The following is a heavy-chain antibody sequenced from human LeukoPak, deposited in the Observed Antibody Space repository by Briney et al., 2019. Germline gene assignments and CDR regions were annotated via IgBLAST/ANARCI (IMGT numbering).Heavy chain of an antibody. CDR3: TTVKGFWGSFD. V-gene: IGHV3-15*01. Sequence: GGSLRLSCAASGFTVSSSHMSWVRQAPGKGLEWVGRIKSKPAGGTIDYAAPVKGRFTISRDDTKNTLYLQMNSLKTEDTAVYYCTTVKGFWGSFDWGQRTLVTVSS. CDR2: IKSKPAGGTI. J-gene: IGHJ4*02. D-gene: IGHD3-16*01. CDR1: GFTVSSSH.